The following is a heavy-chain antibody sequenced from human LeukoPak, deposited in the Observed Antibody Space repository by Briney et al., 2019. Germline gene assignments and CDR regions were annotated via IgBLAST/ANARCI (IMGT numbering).Heavy chain of an antibody. CDR3: ARTPDGDKFDY. Sequence: ASVKVSCKASGYIFTSYAMHWVRQAPGQRLEWMGWINAGNGNTKYSQKFQGRVTIARDTSASTAYMELSSLRSEDTAVYYCARTPDGDKFDYWGQGTLVTVSS. V-gene: IGHV1-3*01. D-gene: IGHD4-17*01. CDR1: GYIFTSYA. J-gene: IGHJ4*02. CDR2: INAGNGNT.